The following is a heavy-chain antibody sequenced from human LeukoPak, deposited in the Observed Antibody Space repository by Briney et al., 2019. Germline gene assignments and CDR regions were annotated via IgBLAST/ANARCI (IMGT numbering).Heavy chain of an antibody. Sequence: ASVKVSCKASGYTFTSNYIHWVRQAPGQRLEWMGMIYPRDGSTSYAQKFQGRVTVTRDTSTSTVHMELSGLRSEDTAVYYCARDQEGFDYWGQGTLVTVSS. J-gene: IGHJ4*02. V-gene: IGHV1-46*01. CDR3: ARDQEGFDY. CDR1: GYTFTSNY. CDR2: IYPRDGST.